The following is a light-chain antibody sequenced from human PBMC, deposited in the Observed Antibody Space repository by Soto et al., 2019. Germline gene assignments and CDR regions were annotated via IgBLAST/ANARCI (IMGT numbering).Light chain of an antibody. V-gene: IGKV3D-20*02. J-gene: IGKJ4*01. CDR3: QQSYSTPPVT. Sequence: EIVLTQSPATLSLSPGERATLSCRASQSVSNNYLAWYQQKAGQAPRPLIYAASSRAPGVPGRFRGSGSGSDFRLTISSLQPEDFATYYSQQSYSTPPVTFGGGTKVEIK. CDR1: QSVSNNY. CDR2: AAS.